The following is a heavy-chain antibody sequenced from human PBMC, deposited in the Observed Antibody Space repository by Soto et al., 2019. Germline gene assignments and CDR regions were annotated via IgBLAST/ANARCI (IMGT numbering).Heavy chain of an antibody. J-gene: IGHJ6*02. V-gene: IGHV1-2*04. CDR2: INPNSGGT. D-gene: IGHD2-15*01. Sequence: ASVKVSCKASGYTFTGYYMHWVRQAPGRGPEWMGWINPNSGGTNYAQKFQGWVTMTRDTSISTAYMELSRLRSDDTAVYYCARYGTGGCSGGSCYSTGYYYYGMDVWGQGTTVTVSS. CDR1: GYTFTGYY. CDR3: ARYGTGGCSGGSCYSTGYYYYGMDV.